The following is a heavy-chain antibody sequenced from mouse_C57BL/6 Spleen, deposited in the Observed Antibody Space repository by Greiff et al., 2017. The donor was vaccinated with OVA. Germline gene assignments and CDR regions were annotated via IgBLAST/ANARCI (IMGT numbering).Heavy chain of an antibody. Sequence: EVQGVESGGGLVQPGGSMKLSCVASGFTFSNYWMNWVRQSPEKGLEWVAQIRLKSDNYATHYAESVKGRFTISRDDSKSSVYLQMNNVRAEDTGIYYCTGTTVVAGIDYWGQGTTLTVSS. CDR1: GFTFSNYW. D-gene: IGHD1-1*01. V-gene: IGHV6-3*01. CDR3: TGTTVVAGIDY. J-gene: IGHJ2*01. CDR2: IRLKSDNYAT.